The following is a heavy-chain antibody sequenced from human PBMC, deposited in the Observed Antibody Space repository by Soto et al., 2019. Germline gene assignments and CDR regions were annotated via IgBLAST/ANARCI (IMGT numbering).Heavy chain of an antibody. CDR2: IKNDGTT. CDR3: AKDRGEEGLKFLEWFGGMDV. V-gene: IGHV3-74*01. CDR1: GFTVSNYW. Sequence: LILSCAASGFTVSNYWINWVRQAPVKLLVWVSHIKNDGTTSYADSVEGRFTVSRDDAKNSFYLQMNSLRADDTAVYYCAKDRGEEGLKFLEWFGGMDVWGHGTTVTVSS. D-gene: IGHD3-3*01. J-gene: IGHJ6*02.